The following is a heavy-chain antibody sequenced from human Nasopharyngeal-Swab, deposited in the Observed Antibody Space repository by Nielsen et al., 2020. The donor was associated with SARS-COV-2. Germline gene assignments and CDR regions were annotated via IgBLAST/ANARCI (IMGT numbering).Heavy chain of an antibody. CDR3: ARDIGAAALAPWRGYYGMDV. V-gene: IGHV4-61*01. D-gene: IGHD3-10*01. Sequence: GSLRLSCTVSGGSVSSSSYYWSWIRQPPGKGLEWIGYMYYSGSTNYNPSLKSRVTISVDTSKNQFSLKLSSVTAADTAVYYCARDIGAAALAPWRGYYGMDVWGQGTTVTVSS. CDR1: GGSVSSSSYY. CDR2: MYYSGST. J-gene: IGHJ6*02.